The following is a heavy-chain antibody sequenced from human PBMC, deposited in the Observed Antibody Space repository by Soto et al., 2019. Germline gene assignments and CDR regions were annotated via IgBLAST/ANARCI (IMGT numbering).Heavy chain of an antibody. J-gene: IGHJ6*03. Sequence: ASVKVSCKASGYSFTTYAMHWVRQAPGQGLEWMGWINAGNGIPKYSQKFQDRVTISRDTSASTAYMELSSLRSEDTAVYYCATVRQLVGYFYYYLDVWGKGTTVTVSS. V-gene: IGHV1-3*01. CDR3: ATVRQLVGYFYYYLDV. D-gene: IGHD6-6*01. CDR2: INAGNGIP. CDR1: GYSFTTYA.